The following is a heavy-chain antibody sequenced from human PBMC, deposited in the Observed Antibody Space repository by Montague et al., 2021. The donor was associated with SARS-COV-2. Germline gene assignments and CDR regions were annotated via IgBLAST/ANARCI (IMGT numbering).Heavy chain of an antibody. V-gene: IGHV3-30-3*01. CDR3: ARDGDIVVVNDAFDI. CDR2: ISYDGSNK. D-gene: IGHD2-2*01. J-gene: IGHJ3*02. CDR1: GFTFSSYA. Sequence: SLRLSCAASGFTFSSYALHWVRQAPGKGLEWEAVISYDGSNKYYADSVKGRFTISRDNSKNTLYLQMNSLRAEDTAVYYCARDGDIVVVNDAFDIWGQGTMVTVSS.